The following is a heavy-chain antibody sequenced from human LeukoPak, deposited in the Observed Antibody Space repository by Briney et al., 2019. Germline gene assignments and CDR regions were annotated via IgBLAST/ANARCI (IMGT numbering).Heavy chain of an antibody. J-gene: IGHJ6*02. V-gene: IGHV3-11*01. CDR3: ARDYYGDYAYYGMDV. CDR1: GFTFSDYY. CDR2: ISSSGSTI. Sequence: PGGSLRPSCAASGFTFSDYYMSWIRQAPGKGLEWVSYISSSGSTIYYADSVKGRFTISRDSAKNSLYLQMNSLRAEDTAVYYCARDYYGDYAYYGMDVWGQGTTVIVSS. D-gene: IGHD4-17*01.